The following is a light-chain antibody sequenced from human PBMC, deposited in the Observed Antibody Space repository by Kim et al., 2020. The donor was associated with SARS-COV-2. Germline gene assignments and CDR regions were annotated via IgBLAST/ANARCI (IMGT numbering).Light chain of an antibody. J-gene: IGKJ2*01. CDR3: QRYSTSPT. V-gene: IGKV4-1*01. Sequence: GARSTMNCKSSQSVSDISNNKNSLAWYQQKPGQPPKLIYWAYTRESGVPDRFSGSGYGTDFTLTITSLQAEDVAVYYCQRYSTSPTFGQGTKLEI. CDR1: QSVSDISNNKNS. CDR2: WAY.